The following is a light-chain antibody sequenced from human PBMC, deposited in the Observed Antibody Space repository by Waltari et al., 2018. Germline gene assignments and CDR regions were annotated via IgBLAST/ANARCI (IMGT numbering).Light chain of an antibody. V-gene: IGLV2-14*01. Sequence: QSALTQPASVSGSPGQSITISCTGTSSDVGAYNYVSWYQHYPGKAPKLMIYEVSNRPSGISNLFSGSKSGNMASLTISGLQAEDEADYYCSSFSSSRSVLFGGGTKLTVL. CDR2: EVS. CDR3: SSFSSSRSVL. J-gene: IGLJ2*01. CDR1: SSDVGAYNY.